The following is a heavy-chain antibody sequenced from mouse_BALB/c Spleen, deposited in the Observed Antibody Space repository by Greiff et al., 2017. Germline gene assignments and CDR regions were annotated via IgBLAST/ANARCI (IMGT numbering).Heavy chain of an antibody. Sequence: QVQLQQSGAELMKPGASVKISCKATGYTFSSYWIEWVKQRPGHGLEWIGEILPGSGSTNYNEKFKGKATFTADTSSNTAYMQLSSLTSEDSAVYYCARKLRLRGAWFAYWGQGTLVTVSA. V-gene: IGHV1-9*01. D-gene: IGHD1-2*01. CDR2: ILPGSGST. CDR1: GYTFSSYW. J-gene: IGHJ3*01. CDR3: ARKLRLRGAWFAY.